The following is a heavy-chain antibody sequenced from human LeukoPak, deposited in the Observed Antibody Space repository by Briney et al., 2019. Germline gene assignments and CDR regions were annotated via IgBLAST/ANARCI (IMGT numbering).Heavy chain of an antibody. V-gene: IGHV3-7*01. D-gene: IGHD4-17*01. Sequence: GGSLSLSCAASGLTSSSYWMSWVRQAPGQRLPCVASIKQDGTEKYYVDALKGRLTISRDNANNSLYLQMHSLRVDDTAVYYCARALYDYGDYVSGYWGQGTLVTVSS. CDR1: GLTSSSYW. CDR2: IKQDGTEK. J-gene: IGHJ4*02. CDR3: ARALYDYGDYVSGY.